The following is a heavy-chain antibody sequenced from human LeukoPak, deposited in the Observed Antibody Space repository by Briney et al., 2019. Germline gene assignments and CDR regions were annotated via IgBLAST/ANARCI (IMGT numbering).Heavy chain of an antibody. CDR1: GGSISSYY. Sequence: SETLSLTCTVSGGSISSYYWSWIRQPPGKGLEWIGYIYYSGSTNYNPSLKSRVTISVDTSKNQFSLKLSSVTAADTAVYYCARSGLNDDAFDIWGQGTMVTVSS. CDR2: IYYSGST. CDR3: ARSGLNDDAFDI. V-gene: IGHV4-59*12. D-gene: IGHD1-1*01. J-gene: IGHJ3*02.